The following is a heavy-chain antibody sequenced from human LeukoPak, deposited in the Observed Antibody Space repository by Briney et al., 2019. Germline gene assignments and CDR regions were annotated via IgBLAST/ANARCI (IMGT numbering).Heavy chain of an antibody. D-gene: IGHD6-19*01. CDR3: ARESIAVAGAPFDC. V-gene: IGHV3-48*03. CDR2: ISCGSTI. Sequence: QPGGPLRLSCAASGFTFSSYVMNWVRQARGKGLEWVSYISCGSTIYDADSVKGRFTISRDNAKNSLYRQMNSLRAEDTAVYYCARESIAVAGAPFDCCGQGCLVTVSS. J-gene: IGHJ4*02. CDR1: GFTFSSYV.